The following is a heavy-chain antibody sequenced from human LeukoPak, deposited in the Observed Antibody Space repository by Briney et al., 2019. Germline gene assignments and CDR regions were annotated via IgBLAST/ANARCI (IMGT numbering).Heavy chain of an antibody. J-gene: IGHJ4*02. CDR1: GFTFSSYA. Sequence: GGSLRLSCAASGFTFSSYAMHWVRQAPGKGLEWVAVISYDGSNKYYADSVKGRFTISRDNSKNTLYLQMNSLRAEDTAVYYCATSKRGYNYGSGVDYWGQGTLVTVSS. V-gene: IGHV3-30-3*01. CDR2: ISYDGSNK. D-gene: IGHD5-18*01. CDR3: ATSKRGYNYGSGVDY.